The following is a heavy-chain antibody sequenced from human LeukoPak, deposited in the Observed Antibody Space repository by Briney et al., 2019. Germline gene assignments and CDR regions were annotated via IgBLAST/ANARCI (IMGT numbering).Heavy chain of an antibody. V-gene: IGHV3-53*01. CDR3: AREGVYYYDSSGTGAFDI. J-gene: IGHJ3*02. CDR1: GFTVSSNY. D-gene: IGHD3-22*01. CDR2: IYSGGST. Sequence: PGGSLRLSCAASGFTVSSNYMSWVRQAPGKGLEWVSVIYSGGSTYYADSVKGRFTISRDNSKNTLYLQMNSLRAEDTAVYYCAREGVYYYDSSGTGAFDIWGQGTMVTVSS.